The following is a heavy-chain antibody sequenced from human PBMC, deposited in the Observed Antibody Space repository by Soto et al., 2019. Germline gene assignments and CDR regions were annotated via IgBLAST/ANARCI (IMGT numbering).Heavy chain of an antibody. CDR1: GFTFRSYP. Sequence: PGGSLRLSCAASGFTFRSYPMHWVRQAPGKGLEWVAIVSYDGITKYADSVKGRFTISRDNSNNTLFLQMNSLRTEDTAVHYCTKEGLFWSGSFDSWGQGTLVTVSS. CDR2: VSYDGITK. D-gene: IGHD3-3*01. V-gene: IGHV3-30-3*02. CDR3: TKEGLFWSGSFDS. J-gene: IGHJ4*02.